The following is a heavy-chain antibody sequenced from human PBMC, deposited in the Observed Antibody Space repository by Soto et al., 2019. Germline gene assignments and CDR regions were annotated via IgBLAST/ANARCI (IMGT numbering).Heavy chain of an antibody. Sequence: SVNVSCKSSGGTFSSYSISWGRQAPGQGLECMGGIIPIFGTANYAQKFQGRVTITADESTSTAYMELSSLRSEDTAVYYCARGTGLAATRNWFDPWGQGTLVTVSS. J-gene: IGHJ5*02. D-gene: IGHD2-15*01. V-gene: IGHV1-69*13. CDR1: GGTFSSYS. CDR3: ARGTGLAATRNWFDP. CDR2: IIPIFGTA.